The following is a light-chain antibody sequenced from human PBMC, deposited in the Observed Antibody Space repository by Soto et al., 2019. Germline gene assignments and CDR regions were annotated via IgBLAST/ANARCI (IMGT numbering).Light chain of an antibody. V-gene: IGKV3-15*01. CDR3: QQYNNWPWT. CDR1: QSVSSN. CDR2: GAS. Sequence: EVMLKQSPATLSLSPGERATLSCRASQSVSSNLAWYQQKPGQAPRLLIYGASTRATGIPARFIGSGSGTEFTLTISSLQSEDFAVYYCQQYNNWPWTFGQGTKVDIK. J-gene: IGKJ1*01.